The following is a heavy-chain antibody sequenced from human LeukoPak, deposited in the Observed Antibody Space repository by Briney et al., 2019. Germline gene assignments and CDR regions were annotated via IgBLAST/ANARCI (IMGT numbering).Heavy chain of an antibody. CDR1: GYSFTSYG. D-gene: IGHD3-22*01. CDR3: ARLGYYDSSGYYYVDAFDI. V-gene: IGHV1-18*01. Sequence: ASVKVSCKASGYSFTSYGISWVRQAPGQGLEWMGWNSAYNGNTNYVQKLQGRVTMTTDTSTSTAYMELRSLRSDDTAVYYCARLGYYDSSGYYYVDAFDIWGQGTMVTASS. CDR2: NSAYNGNT. J-gene: IGHJ3*02.